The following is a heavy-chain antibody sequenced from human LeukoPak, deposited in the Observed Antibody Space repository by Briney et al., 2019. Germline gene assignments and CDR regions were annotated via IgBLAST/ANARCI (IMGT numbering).Heavy chain of an antibody. V-gene: IGHV1-46*01. CDR3: ARVPRGAGYFDY. Sequence: ASVKVSCEASGYTFTSYYMHWVRQAPGQGLEWMGIINPSGGSTSYAQKFQGRVTMTRDTSTSTVYMELSSLRSEDTAVYYCARVPRGAGYFDYWGQGTLVTVSS. CDR1: GYTFTSYY. D-gene: IGHD6-19*01. J-gene: IGHJ4*02. CDR2: INPSGGST.